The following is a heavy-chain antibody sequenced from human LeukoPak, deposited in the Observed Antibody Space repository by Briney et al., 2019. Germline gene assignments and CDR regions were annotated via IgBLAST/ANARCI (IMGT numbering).Heavy chain of an antibody. CDR2: ISSSSSYI. CDR1: GFTFSSYS. D-gene: IGHD2-2*01. Sequence: GGSLRLSCAASGFTFSSYSMNWVRQAPGKGLEWVSSISSSSSYIYYADSVKGRFTISRDNAKNSLYLQMNSLRAEDTAVYYCARDRIPEDIVVVPAAIVGAFDIWGQGTMVTVSS. CDR3: ARDRIPEDIVVVPAAIVGAFDI. V-gene: IGHV3-21*01. J-gene: IGHJ3*02.